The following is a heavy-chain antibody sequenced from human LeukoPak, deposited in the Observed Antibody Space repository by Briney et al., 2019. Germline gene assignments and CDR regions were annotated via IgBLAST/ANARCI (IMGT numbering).Heavy chain of an antibody. J-gene: IGHJ4*02. V-gene: IGHV4-59*01. CDR2: IYYSGST. D-gene: IGHD1-26*01. CDR3: ARDGGSYGGDYFDY. Sequence: AETLSLTCGVSGGSISGADWSWIRQPPGKGLEWVGYIYYSGSTNYNPSLKSSVSISVDTSKKQFLLKLSSVPAAGTAVYYCARDGGSYGGDYFDYWGQGTLVTVSS. CDR1: GGSISGAD.